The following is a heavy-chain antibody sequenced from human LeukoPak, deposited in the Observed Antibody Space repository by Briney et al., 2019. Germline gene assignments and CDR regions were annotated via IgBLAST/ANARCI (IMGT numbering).Heavy chain of an antibody. J-gene: IGHJ5*02. D-gene: IGHD2-21*01. Sequence: SQTLSLTCVVSGDSISSGAYSWRWIRQPPGKGLEWSGYIFHTGSTFYNPSHKSRVTISVDNSKNQFSLRLSSVPAADTAVYYCARELWFANAPGSWLDPWGQGALVTVSS. CDR3: ARELWFANAPGSWLDP. CDR2: IFHTGST. V-gene: IGHV4-30-2*01. CDR1: GDSISSGAYS.